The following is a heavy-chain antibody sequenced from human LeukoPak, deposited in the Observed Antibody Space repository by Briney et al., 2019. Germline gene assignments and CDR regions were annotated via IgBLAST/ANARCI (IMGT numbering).Heavy chain of an antibody. V-gene: IGHV3-48*03. CDR3: ARDLRQQLVHFGISFDY. D-gene: IGHD6-13*01. J-gene: IGHJ4*02. CDR1: GFTFSSYE. CDR2: ISSSGSTI. Sequence: GGSLRLSCAASGFTFSSYEMNWVRQAPGKGLEWVSYISSSGSTIYYADSVKGRFTISRDNAKNSLYLQMNSLRAEDTALYYCARDLRQQLVHFGISFDYWGQGTLVTVSS.